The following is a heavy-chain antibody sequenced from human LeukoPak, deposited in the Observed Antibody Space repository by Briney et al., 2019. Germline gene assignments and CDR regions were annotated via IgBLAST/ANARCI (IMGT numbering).Heavy chain of an antibody. Sequence: ASVKVSCKASGYTFTGYYMHRVRQAPGQGLEWMGWINPNSGGTNYAQKFQGRVTMTRDTSISTAYMELSRLRSDDTAVYYCARGQVYCSSTSCYKFLDYWGQGTLVTVSS. J-gene: IGHJ4*02. CDR3: ARGQVYCSSTSCYKFLDY. V-gene: IGHV1-2*02. CDR1: GYTFTGYY. CDR2: INPNSGGT. D-gene: IGHD2-2*02.